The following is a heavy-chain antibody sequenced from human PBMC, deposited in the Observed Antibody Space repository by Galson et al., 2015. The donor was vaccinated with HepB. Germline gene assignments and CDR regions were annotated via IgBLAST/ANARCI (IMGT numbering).Heavy chain of an antibody. CDR1: GGTFRKLA. V-gene: IGHV1-69*13. CDR2: IIPLHGTT. D-gene: IGHD3-3*01. CDR3: ARNRGIEDIAGALEDDWFDP. Sequence: SVKVSCKASGGTFRKLAFSWVRQAPGQGLEWMGGIIPLHGTTSYAQKFQDRVTITADESTTSAYMELRSLRSEDTAVYYCARNRGIEDIAGALEDDWFDPWGQGTQVTVSS. J-gene: IGHJ5*02.